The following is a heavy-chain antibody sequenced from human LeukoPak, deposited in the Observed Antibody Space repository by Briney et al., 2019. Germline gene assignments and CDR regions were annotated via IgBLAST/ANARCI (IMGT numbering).Heavy chain of an antibody. CDR3: ARDDGFSCYSY. J-gene: IGHJ4*02. CDR1: GFILRSDY. CDR2: IYSGGNT. V-gene: IGHV3-53*01. Sequence: GSLKPSCAGSGFILRSDYMRWVRQAPGKGLEWVSVIYSGGNTYYADSVKGRFTISRDNAKNSLYLQMNSLTVEDTAVYYCARDDGFSCYSYWGQGTLVTVSS. D-gene: IGHD3/OR15-3a*01.